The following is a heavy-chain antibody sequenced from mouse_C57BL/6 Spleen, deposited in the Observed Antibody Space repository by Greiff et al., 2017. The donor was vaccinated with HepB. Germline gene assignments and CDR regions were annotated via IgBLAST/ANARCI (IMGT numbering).Heavy chain of an antibody. CDR1: GYSIISGYY. D-gene: IGHD2-4*01. Sequence: EVKLEESGPGLVKPSQSLSLTCSVTGYSIISGYYWNWIRQFPGNKLEWMGYISYDGSNNYNPSLKNRISITRDTSKNQFFLKLNSVTTEDTATYYCAREIYYDYDAYFDYWGQGTTLTVSS. V-gene: IGHV3-6*01. J-gene: IGHJ2*01. CDR3: AREIYYDYDAYFDY. CDR2: ISYDGSN.